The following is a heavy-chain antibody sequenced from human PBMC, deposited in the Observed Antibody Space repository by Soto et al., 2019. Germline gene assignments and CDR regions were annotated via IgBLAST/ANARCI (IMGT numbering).Heavy chain of an antibody. J-gene: IGHJ4*02. Sequence: PSETLSLTCNVSGGSITGYHWSWIRQPPGKGLEWIGYISNSGSTNYNPSLKSRVTISVDTSKNQISLNLISVTAADTAVYYCAATPCYWGQGTLVTVSS. D-gene: IGHD1-26*01. CDR1: GGSITGYH. CDR2: ISNSGST. V-gene: IGHV4-59*01. CDR3: AATPCY.